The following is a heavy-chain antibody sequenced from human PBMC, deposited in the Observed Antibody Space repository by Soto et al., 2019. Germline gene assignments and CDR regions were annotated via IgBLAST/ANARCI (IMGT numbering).Heavy chain of an antibody. CDR1: GYSITSGFY. V-gene: IGHV4-38-2*01. CDR3: ARESRVTMVRGNNWFDP. CDR2: ISYNAKT. D-gene: IGHD3-10*01. J-gene: IGHJ5*02. Sequence: SETLSLTCGVSGYSITSGFYWGWVRQSPGKGLEWIGTISYNAKTFYNPSLKSRVTISVDTSKNQFSLKLSSVTAADTAVYYCARESRVTMVRGNNWFDPWGQGTLVTVSS.